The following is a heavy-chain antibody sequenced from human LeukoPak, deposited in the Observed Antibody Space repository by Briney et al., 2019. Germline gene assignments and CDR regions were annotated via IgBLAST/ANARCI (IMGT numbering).Heavy chain of an antibody. CDR2: ISWNSGSI. CDR1: GFTFDDYA. J-gene: IGHJ4*02. Sequence: GGSLRLSCAASGFTFDDYAMHWVRQAPGKGLEWVSGISWNSGSIGYADSVKGRFTISRDNSKNTLYLQMNSLRAEDTAVYYCAKDPHYYDSSGYYQGEVYFDYWGQGTLVTVSS. V-gene: IGHV3-9*01. D-gene: IGHD3-22*01. CDR3: AKDPHYYDSSGYYQGEVYFDY.